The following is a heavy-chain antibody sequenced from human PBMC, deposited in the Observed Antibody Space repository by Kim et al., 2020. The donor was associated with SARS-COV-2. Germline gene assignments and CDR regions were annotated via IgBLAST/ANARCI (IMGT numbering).Heavy chain of an antibody. CDR3: ARDKISGPRAYYGMDV. Sequence: GGSLRLSCAASGFTFSSYSMNWVRQAPGKGLEWVSSISSSSSYIYYADSVKGRFTISRDNAKNSLYLQMNSLRAEDTAVYYCARDKISGPRAYYGMDVWGQGTTVTVSS. D-gene: IGHD6-19*01. CDR2: ISSSSSYI. V-gene: IGHV3-21*04. CDR1: GFTFSSYS. J-gene: IGHJ6*02.